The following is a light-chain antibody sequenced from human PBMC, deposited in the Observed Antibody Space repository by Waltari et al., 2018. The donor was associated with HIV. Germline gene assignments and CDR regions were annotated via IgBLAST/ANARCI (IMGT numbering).Light chain of an antibody. V-gene: IGLV2-14*03. CDR1: SSDIRTYNH. CDR2: DVN. CDR3: SSYITTGTIL. Sequence: QSALTQPASVSGSLGQSITISCIGSSSDIRTYNHVSWYQQYPDKAPLLLIRDVNTRHSGIPFRFSASKSGKTATLTISGLQAEDEADYYCSSYITTGTILFGGGTKVTVL. J-gene: IGLJ3*02.